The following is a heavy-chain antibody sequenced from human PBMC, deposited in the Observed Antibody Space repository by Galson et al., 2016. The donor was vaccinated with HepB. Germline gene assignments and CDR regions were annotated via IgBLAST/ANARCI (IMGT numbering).Heavy chain of an antibody. D-gene: IGHD3-10*01. CDR3: AKVGWREYDGY. Sequence: SLRLSCAASGFTFSMYGMSWVRQAPGKGLEWVSSISGSRGNTYYADFVKGRFTISRDNSKNTVYLQMSSLRVDDTAVYYCAKVGWREYDGYWGQGTLVTDSS. V-gene: IGHV3-23*01. CDR2: ISGSRGNT. CDR1: GFTFSMYG. J-gene: IGHJ4*02.